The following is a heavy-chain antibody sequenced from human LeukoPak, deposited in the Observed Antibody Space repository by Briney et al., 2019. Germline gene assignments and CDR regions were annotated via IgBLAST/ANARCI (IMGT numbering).Heavy chain of an antibody. D-gene: IGHD5-24*01. CDR1: GGTFSSYA. V-gene: IGHV1-69*05. J-gene: IGHJ4*02. Sequence: SVKVSCKASGGTFSSYAISWVRQAPGQGLEWMGGIIPIFGTANYAQKFQGRVTITTDESASTAYMELSSLRSEDTAVYYCARSTPDGYNFGLSFDYWGQGTLVTDSS. CDR2: IIPIFGTA. CDR3: ARSTPDGYNFGLSFDY.